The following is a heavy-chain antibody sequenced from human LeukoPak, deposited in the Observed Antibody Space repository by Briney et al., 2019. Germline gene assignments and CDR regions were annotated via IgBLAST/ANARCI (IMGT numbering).Heavy chain of an antibody. D-gene: IGHD3-22*01. CDR2: IYYSGST. Sequence: PSETLSLTCTVSGGSISSSSYYWGWIRQPPGKGLEWIGSIYYSGSTYYNPSLKSRVTISVDTSKNQFSLKLSSVTAADTAVYYCARHVYDSSGYYVMGDWGQGTLVTVSS. CDR1: GGSISSSSYY. J-gene: IGHJ4*02. V-gene: IGHV4-39*01. CDR3: ARHVYDSSGYYVMGD.